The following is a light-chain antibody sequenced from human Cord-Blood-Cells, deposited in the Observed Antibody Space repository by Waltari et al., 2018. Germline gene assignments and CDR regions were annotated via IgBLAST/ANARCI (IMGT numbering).Light chain of an antibody. CDR2: QDS. V-gene: IGLV3-1*01. Sequence: SYELTQPPSVSVSPGQTASITCSGDKLGDNYACWYQQKPGQAPVLLIYQDSQRPSGIPERFSGSNSGNTATLTISGTQAMDEADYYCQAWDSSTSVFGTRTKVTVL. CDR3: QAWDSSTSV. CDR1: KLGDNY. J-gene: IGLJ1*01.